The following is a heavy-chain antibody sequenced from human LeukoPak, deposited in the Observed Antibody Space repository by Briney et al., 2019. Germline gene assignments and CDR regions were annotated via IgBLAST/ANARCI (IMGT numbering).Heavy chain of an antibody. D-gene: IGHD6-19*01. CDR3: TRDAALVPGKNF. V-gene: IGHV3-11*04. Sequence: GGSLRLSCAASGFTFSDYYMSWIRQAPGKGLEWVSYISYSGSTLYYADSVKGRFTMSRDNAKNSVYLQMNSLRAEDTAVYYCTRDAALVPGKNFWGQGTLVTVSS. J-gene: IGHJ4*02. CDR1: GFTFSDYY. CDR2: ISYSGSTL.